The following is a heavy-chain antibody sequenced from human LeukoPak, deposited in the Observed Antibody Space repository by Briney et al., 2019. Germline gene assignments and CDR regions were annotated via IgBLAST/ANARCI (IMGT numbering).Heavy chain of an antibody. Sequence: GESLKISCKASGYRFTTYWIAWVRQMPGKGLEWMGTIYPGDSDTRYSPSFQGQVTISADKSISTAYLQWSSLKASDTAMYYCARNYYDSSGYYGYYFDYWGQGTLVTVSS. J-gene: IGHJ4*02. CDR3: ARNYYDSSGYYGYYFDY. V-gene: IGHV5-51*01. CDR2: IYPGDSDT. D-gene: IGHD3-22*01. CDR1: GYRFTTYW.